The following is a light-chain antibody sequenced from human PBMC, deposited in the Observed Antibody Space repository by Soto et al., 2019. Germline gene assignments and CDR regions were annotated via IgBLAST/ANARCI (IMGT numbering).Light chain of an antibody. Sequence: EIVMMQSPATLSVSPGERATLSCRASPSVSSNLAWYQQKPGQAPRLLIYGASTRATGIPARFSGSGSGTEFTLTISSLQSEDFAVYHCQQYNSWPYTFGQGTKLEIK. CDR3: QQYNSWPYT. J-gene: IGKJ2*01. CDR1: PSVSSN. CDR2: GAS. V-gene: IGKV3-15*01.